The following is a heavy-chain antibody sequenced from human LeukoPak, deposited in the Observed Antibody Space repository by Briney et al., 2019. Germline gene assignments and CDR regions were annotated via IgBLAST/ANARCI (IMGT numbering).Heavy chain of an antibody. Sequence: GASAKVSCKVSGYTLTELSMHWVRQAPGKGLEWMGGFDLEDGETIYAQKFQGRVTMTEDTSTDTAYMELSSLRSEDTAVYYCATVKAYYYDSSGYFPPFGYWGQGTLVTVSS. D-gene: IGHD3-22*01. CDR3: ATVKAYYYDSSGYFPPFGY. J-gene: IGHJ4*02. V-gene: IGHV1-24*01. CDR1: GYTLTELS. CDR2: FDLEDGET.